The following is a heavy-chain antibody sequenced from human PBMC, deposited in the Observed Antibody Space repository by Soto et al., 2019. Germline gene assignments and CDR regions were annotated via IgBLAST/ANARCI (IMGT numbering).Heavy chain of an antibody. CDR1: GGSITNSNW. CDR3: SRSGSGPFDY. V-gene: IGHV4-4*02. CDR2: IYHAGST. Sequence: PSETLSLTCSVSGGSITNSNWWTWVRLPPAKGLDWIGDIYHAGSTKYNPSLERRVTISVDNSKNTLYLQMNSLRAEETAVYYCSRSGSGPFDYWGQGTLVTVSS. D-gene: IGHD2-15*01. J-gene: IGHJ4*02.